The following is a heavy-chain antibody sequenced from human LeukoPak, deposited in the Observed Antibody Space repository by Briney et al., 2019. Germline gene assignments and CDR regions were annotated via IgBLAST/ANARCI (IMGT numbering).Heavy chain of an antibody. CDR3: ARASVPTTEYFQH. D-gene: IGHD4-17*01. J-gene: IGHJ1*01. CDR1: GFTFSSYA. Sequence: GRSLRLSCAASGFTFSSYAMHWVRQAPGKGLEWVAVISYDGSNKYYADSVKGRFTISRDNSKNTLYLQMNSLRAEDTAVYYCARASVPTTEYFQHWGQGTLVTVSS. CDR2: ISYDGSNK. V-gene: IGHV3-30-3*01.